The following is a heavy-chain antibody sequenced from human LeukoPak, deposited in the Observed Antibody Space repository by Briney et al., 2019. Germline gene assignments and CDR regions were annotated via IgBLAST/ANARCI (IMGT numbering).Heavy chain of an antibody. CDR2: IRGSGGST. CDR1: GFTFSSYA. V-gene: IGHV3-23*01. D-gene: IGHD3-10*01. CDR3: AKLHGSGLDI. J-gene: IGHJ3*02. Sequence: GGSLRLSCAASGFTFSSYAMSCVRQAPGKGLERVSDIRGSGGSTYYASHVKGRFTISRDNSKNTRYLQMNSLRAEDTAVYYCAKLHGSGLDIWGQGTMVTVSS.